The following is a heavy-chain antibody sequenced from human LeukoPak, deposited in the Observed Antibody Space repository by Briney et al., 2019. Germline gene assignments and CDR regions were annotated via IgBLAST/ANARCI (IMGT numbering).Heavy chain of an antibody. D-gene: IGHD2-2*01. V-gene: IGHV3-9*01. CDR2: ISWNSGSI. CDR3: AKDMGFVVVPAALDY. CDR1: GFTFDDYA. Sequence: GGSLRLSCAAPGFTFDDYAMHWVRQAPGKGLEWVSGISWNSGSIGYADSVKGRFTISRDNAKNSLYLQMNSLRAEDTALYYCAKDMGFVVVPAALDYWGQGTLVTVSS. J-gene: IGHJ4*02.